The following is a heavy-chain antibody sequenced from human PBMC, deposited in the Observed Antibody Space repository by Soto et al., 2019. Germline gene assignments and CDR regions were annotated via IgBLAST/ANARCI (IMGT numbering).Heavy chain of an antibody. D-gene: IGHD3-10*01. CDR3: ARDRADRGFDY. Sequence: QVQLEQSGAEVKKPGSSVTVSCKASGDRFTSYGISWVRQAPGQGLEWVGTVLPVLGTTNYAQKLQGRVIITADESTSTVYMELGSLRSDDTAIYYCARDRADRGFDYWGQGTLVTVSS. CDR2: VLPVLGTT. V-gene: IGHV1-69*18. J-gene: IGHJ4*02. CDR1: GDRFTSYG.